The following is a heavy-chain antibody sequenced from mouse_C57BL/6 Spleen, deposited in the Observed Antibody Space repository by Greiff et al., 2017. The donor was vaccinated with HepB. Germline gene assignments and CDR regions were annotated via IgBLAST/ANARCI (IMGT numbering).Heavy chain of an antibody. Sequence: EVKLMESGGGLVKPGGSLKLSCAASGFTFSDYGMHWVRQAPEKGLEWVAYISSGSSTIYYADTVKGRFTISRDNAKNTLFLQMTSLRSEDTAMYYCARYVVTTRTLYYYAMDYWGQGTSVTVSS. CDR1: GFTFSDYG. CDR3: ARYVVTTRTLYYYAMDY. J-gene: IGHJ4*01. CDR2: ISSGSSTI. D-gene: IGHD2-2*01. V-gene: IGHV5-17*01.